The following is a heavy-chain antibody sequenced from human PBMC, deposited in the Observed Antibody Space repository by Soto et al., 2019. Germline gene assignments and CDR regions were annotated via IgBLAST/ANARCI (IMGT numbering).Heavy chain of an antibody. CDR3: ARGPVLAVIAIRGRLDS. J-gene: IGHJ4*02. CDR1: GASINDGDYY. CDR2: IYYSGST. D-gene: IGHD2-21*01. Sequence: PSETLSLTCTVSGASINDGDYYWSWFRQPPGKGLEWIGYIYYSGSTYYNPSLGSRVSMSVDTSIKQFSLKFNSMTAADTAVYYCARGPVLAVIAIRGRLDSWGQGTLVTVSS. V-gene: IGHV4-30-4*01.